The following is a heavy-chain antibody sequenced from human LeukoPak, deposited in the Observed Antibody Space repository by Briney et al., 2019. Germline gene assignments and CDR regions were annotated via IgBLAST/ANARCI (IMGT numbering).Heavy chain of an antibody. Sequence: KNSETLSLTCTVSGGSISSYYWSWIRQPPGKGLEWIGYIYYSGRTNYNPSLKSRVTISVDTSKNQFSLKLSSVTAADTAVYYCARKVGATKDFDYWGQGTLVTVSS. CDR1: GGSISSYY. V-gene: IGHV4-59*01. J-gene: IGHJ4*02. D-gene: IGHD1-26*01. CDR3: ARKVGATKDFDY. CDR2: IYYSGRT.